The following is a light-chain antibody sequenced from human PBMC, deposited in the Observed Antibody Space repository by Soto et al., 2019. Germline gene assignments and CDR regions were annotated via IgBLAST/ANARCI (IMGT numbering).Light chain of an antibody. Sequence: EIVLTQSPGTLSLSPGERATLSCRASQSVSSSYLAWYQQKPGQAPRLLIYGASSRATDIPDRFSGSGSGTDFTLTISRLDPEDFSVYYCQQFGSSIRFGGGTKVEI. CDR1: QSVSSSY. CDR2: GAS. V-gene: IGKV3-20*01. CDR3: QQFGSSIR. J-gene: IGKJ4*01.